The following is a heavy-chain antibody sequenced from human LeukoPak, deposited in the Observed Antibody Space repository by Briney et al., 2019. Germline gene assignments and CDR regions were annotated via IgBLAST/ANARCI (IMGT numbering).Heavy chain of an antibody. J-gene: IGHJ4*02. CDR3: ARSPYSSGWYKGYFDY. CDR1: GFTFSSYA. V-gene: IGHV3-64*01. D-gene: IGHD6-19*01. CDR2: ISSNGGST. Sequence: GGSLRFSCAASGFTFSSYAMHWVRQAPGKGLEYVSAISSNGGSTDYANSVKGRFTISRDNSKNTLYLQMGSLRAEDMAVYYCARSPYSSGWYKGYFDYWGQGTLVTVSS.